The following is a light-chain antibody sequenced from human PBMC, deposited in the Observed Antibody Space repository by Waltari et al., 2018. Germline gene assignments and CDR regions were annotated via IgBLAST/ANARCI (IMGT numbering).Light chain of an antibody. CDR3: SSYAGSNSHV. CDR2: EVS. V-gene: IGLV2-8*01. CDR1: SSDVGGYHY. Sequence: QSALTQPPSASGSPGQSVTLSCTGTSSDVGGYHYVSWYQQHPGTVPKLIIYEVSERPSGVPHRFSGSKSGNTASLTVSGLQAEDEADYYCSSYAGSNSHVFGTGTRVTVL. J-gene: IGLJ1*01.